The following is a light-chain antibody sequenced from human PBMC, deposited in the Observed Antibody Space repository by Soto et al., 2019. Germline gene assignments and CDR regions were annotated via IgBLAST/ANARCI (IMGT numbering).Light chain of an antibody. J-gene: IGKJ3*01. CDR2: WAS. CDR3: QQYYSLPFT. Sequence: DIVMTQSPDALAVSLGERATINCKSSQGVVHSSNNKDFLAWIQQKPGQPPKLLIYWASTRESGVPDRFSGSGSRTDFTLAVSSLQAEDVAIYYCQQYYSLPFTFGPGTKVDLK. V-gene: IGKV4-1*01. CDR1: QGVVHSSNNKDF.